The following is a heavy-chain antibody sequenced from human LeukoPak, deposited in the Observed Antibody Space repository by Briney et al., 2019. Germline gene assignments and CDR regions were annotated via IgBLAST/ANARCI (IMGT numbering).Heavy chain of an antibody. CDR2: IHPNTVVT. CDR1: GYTFTDYY. J-gene: IGHJ6*03. CDR3: ARGYSNYGYYYYYYMDV. V-gene: IGHV1-2*02. Sequence: GASVKVSCKASGYTFTDYYIHWVRQAPGQGLEWMGWIHPNTVVTNFDQKFQGRVTLTRDTSISTAYMELSRLRSDDTAVYYCARGYSNYGYYYYYYMDVWGKGTTVTVSS. D-gene: IGHD4-11*01.